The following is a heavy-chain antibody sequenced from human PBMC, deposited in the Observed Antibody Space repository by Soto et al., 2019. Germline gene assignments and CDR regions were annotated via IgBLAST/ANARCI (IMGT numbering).Heavy chain of an antibody. V-gene: IGHV3-48*02. CDR1: GFTFSSYS. D-gene: IGHD3-10*01. CDR3: AREDILGVRSFDY. J-gene: IGHJ4*02. CDR2: ISSGSKTI. Sequence: GGSLRLSCAASGFTFSSYSMNWVRQAPRKGLEWVSYISSGSKTIYYADSVQGRFTVSRDNAKNSQYLQMSSLTDEDTAVYYCAREDILGVRSFDYWGRGTLVTVSS.